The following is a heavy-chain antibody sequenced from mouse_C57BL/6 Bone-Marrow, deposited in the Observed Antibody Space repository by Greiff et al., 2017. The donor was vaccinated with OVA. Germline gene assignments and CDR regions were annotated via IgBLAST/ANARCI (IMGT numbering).Heavy chain of an antibody. CDR2: IWSGGST. V-gene: IGHV2-2*01. CDR1: GFSLTSYG. Sequence: QVHVKQSGPGLVQPSQSLSITCTVSGFSLTSYGVHWVRQSPGKGLEWLGVIWSGGSTDYNAAFISRLSISKDNSKSQVFFKMNSLQADDTAIYYCASSNWDRVPFAYWGQGTLVTVSA. J-gene: IGHJ3*01. D-gene: IGHD4-1*01. CDR3: ASSNWDRVPFAY.